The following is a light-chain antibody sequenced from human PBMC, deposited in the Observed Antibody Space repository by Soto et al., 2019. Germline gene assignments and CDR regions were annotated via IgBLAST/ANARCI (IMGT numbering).Light chain of an antibody. Sequence: SVLTQPASVSGSPGQSVTISCTGTSSGVGGYNFVAWYQQYPGKAPKLVIHDVTRRPSGVSNRFSGSKSGNTASLTISGLQAEDEADYYCSSYTSSSTLVFGGGTKVTVL. CDR1: SSGVGGYNF. J-gene: IGLJ2*01. CDR3: SSYTSSSTLV. V-gene: IGLV2-14*01. CDR2: DVT.